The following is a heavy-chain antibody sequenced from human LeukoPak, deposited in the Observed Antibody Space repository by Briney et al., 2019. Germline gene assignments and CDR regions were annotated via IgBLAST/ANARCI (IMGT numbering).Heavy chain of an antibody. D-gene: IGHD3-9*01. Sequence: GASLRLSCAASGFTFSNYAMSWVRQAPGKGLEWVSAIVGSGGSKYYADSVKGRFTISRDNPKNTLYLQMNSLRAEDTAVYYCAKWGDYDILTGYYDSDYWGQGTLVTVSS. CDR1: GFTFSNYA. CDR2: IVGSGGSK. CDR3: AKWGDYDILTGYYDSDY. J-gene: IGHJ4*02. V-gene: IGHV3-23*01.